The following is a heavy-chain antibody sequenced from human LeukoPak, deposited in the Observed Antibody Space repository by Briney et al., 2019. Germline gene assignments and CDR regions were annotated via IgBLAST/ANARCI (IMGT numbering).Heavy chain of an antibody. J-gene: IGHJ3*01. V-gene: IGHV3-21*01. CDR3: ARDSVLISEAFDV. Sequence: PGGALRLSCGGSGHTFSHYFRTSVPQAPGKGQERVLSITNKSSYNYYADSVKGRFTVHRDDAKNSVFLQMNRVRAEDTAVYYCARDSVLISEAFDVWGQGTMVTVSS. CDR1: GHTFSHYF. CDR2: ITNKSSYN. D-gene: IGHD3-10*01.